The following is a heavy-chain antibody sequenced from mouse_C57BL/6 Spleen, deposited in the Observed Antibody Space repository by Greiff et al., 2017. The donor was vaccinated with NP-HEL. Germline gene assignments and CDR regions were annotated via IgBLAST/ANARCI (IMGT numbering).Heavy chain of an antibody. CDR3: ARGVDYDRTAFAY. D-gene: IGHD2-4*01. J-gene: IGHJ3*01. CDR1: GFTFSDYY. Sequence: EVKLMESEGGLVQPGSSMKLSCTASGFTFSDYYMAWVRQVPEKGLEWVANINYDGSSTYYLDSLKSRFIISRDNAKNILYLQMSSLKSEDTATYYCARGVDYDRTAFAYWGQGTLVTVSA. CDR2: INYDGSST. V-gene: IGHV5-16*01.